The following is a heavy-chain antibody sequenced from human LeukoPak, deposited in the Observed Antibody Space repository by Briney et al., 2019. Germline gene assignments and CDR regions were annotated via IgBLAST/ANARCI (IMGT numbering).Heavy chain of an antibody. CDR1: GFTVSSNY. V-gene: IGHV3-66*01. J-gene: IGHJ6*02. CDR3: ASKYWELESYYYYYGMDV. CDR2: IYSGGST. Sequence: SGGSLRLSCAASGFTVSSNYMSWVRQAPGKGLEWVSVIYSGGSTYYADSVKGRFTISRDNAKNSLYLQMNSLRAEDTAVYYCASKYWELESYYYYYGMDVWGQGTTVTVSS. D-gene: IGHD1-26*01.